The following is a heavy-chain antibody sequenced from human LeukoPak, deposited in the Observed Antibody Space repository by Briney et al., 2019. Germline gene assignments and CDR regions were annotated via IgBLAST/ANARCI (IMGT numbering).Heavy chain of an antibody. CDR3: ARQGEDDYGDYSFFDC. J-gene: IGHJ4*02. CDR2: IYYSGST. CDR1: GGSISSYY. Sequence: SETLSLTCTVSGGSISSYYWSWIRQPPGKGLEWIGYIYYSGSTNYNPSLKSRVTISVDTSKNQFSLKLSSVTAADTAVYYCARQGEDDYGDYSFFDCWGQGTLVTVSS. D-gene: IGHD4-17*01. V-gene: IGHV4-59*08.